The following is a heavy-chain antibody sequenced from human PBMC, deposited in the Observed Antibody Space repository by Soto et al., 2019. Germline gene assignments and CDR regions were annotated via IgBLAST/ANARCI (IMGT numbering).Heavy chain of an antibody. Sequence: SETLSLTGSVSGASTVSHYHWTWIRQPPGKGLEWMGYIFNSGTTFYNPSLTSRLSISMDTSGNHFSLELRSVTAADTAVYYCALALGPTPGLDYWGQGTLVTVSS. D-gene: IGHD1-26*01. J-gene: IGHJ4*02. V-gene: IGHV4-31*02. CDR1: GASTVSHYH. CDR3: ALALGPTPGLDY. CDR2: IFNSGTT.